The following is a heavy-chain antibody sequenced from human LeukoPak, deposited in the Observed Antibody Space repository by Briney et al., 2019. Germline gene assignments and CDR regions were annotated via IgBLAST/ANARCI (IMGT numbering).Heavy chain of an antibody. CDR2: INPNSGGT. CDR1: GYTFTGYY. D-gene: IGHD2-2*01. V-gene: IGHV1-2*06. CDR3: ARGVVVPAAIDWFDP. J-gene: IGHJ5*02. Sequence: ASVKVSCKASGYTFTGYYMHWVRPAPGQGLERMGRINPNSGGTNYAQKFQGRVTMTRDTSISTAYMELSRLRSDDTAVYYCARGVVVPAAIDWFDPWGQGTLVTVSS.